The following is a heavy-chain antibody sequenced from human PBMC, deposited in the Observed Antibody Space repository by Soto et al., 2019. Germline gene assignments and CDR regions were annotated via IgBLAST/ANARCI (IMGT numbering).Heavy chain of an antibody. V-gene: IGHV4-39*01. Sequence: TVSLTCSVSGGSIISSSYYWGWIRQPPGKGLEWIGSIYYSGSTYYNPSLKSRVTISVDTSKNQFSLKLSSVTAADTAVYYCASQMYYYDSSGYFLIYGMDVWGQGTTVTVSS. J-gene: IGHJ6*02. CDR1: GGSIISSSYY. D-gene: IGHD3-22*01. CDR3: ASQMYYYDSSGYFLIYGMDV. CDR2: IYYSGST.